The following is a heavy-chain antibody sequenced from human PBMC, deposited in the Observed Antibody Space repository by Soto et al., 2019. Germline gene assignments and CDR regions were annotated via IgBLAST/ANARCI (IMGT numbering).Heavy chain of an antibody. CDR1: RFTFSDYD. J-gene: IGHJ4*02. D-gene: IGHD1-7*01. CDR2: LSGVGTSI. V-gene: IGHV3-48*03. CDR3: ATKKPGTSHFVY. Sequence: PGGSLRLSGATSRFTFSDYDMNWVRQAPGKGLEWVSYLSGVGTSIMYADSVKGRFTASRHNAENSAFLHMNSLRPEDTATYYCATKKPGTSHFVYWGQGALVTVSS.